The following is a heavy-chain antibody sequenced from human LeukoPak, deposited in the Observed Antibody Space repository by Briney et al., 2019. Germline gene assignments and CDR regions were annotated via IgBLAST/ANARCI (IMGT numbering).Heavy chain of an antibody. CDR3: ARDTDFYYFDY. Sequence: GGSLRLSCAASGFTFSSYSMNWVRQAPGKGLEWVSSIGSSSSYIYYADSVKGRFTISRDNAKNSLYLQMNSLRAEDTAVYYCARDTDFYYFDYWGQGTLVTVSS. J-gene: IGHJ4*02. CDR1: GFTFSSYS. V-gene: IGHV3-21*01. D-gene: IGHD2-21*02. CDR2: IGSSSSYI.